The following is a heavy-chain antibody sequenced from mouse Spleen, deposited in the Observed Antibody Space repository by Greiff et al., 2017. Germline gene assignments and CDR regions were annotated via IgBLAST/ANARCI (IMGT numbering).Heavy chain of an antibody. CDR3: ARTYYRYDGRFAY. Sequence: EVQLQQSGPELVKPGASVKMSCKASGYTFTDYNMHWVKQSHGKSLEWIGYINPNNGGTSYNQKFKGKATLTVNKSSSTAYMELRSPTSEDSAVYYCARTYYRYDGRFAYWGQGTLVTVSA. CDR1: GYTFTDYN. D-gene: IGHD2-14*01. J-gene: IGHJ3*01. V-gene: IGHV1-22*01. CDR2: INPNNGGT.